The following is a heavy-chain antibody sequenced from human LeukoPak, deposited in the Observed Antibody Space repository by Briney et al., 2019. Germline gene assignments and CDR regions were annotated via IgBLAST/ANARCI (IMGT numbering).Heavy chain of an antibody. D-gene: IGHD1-26*01. CDR3: ARHVDGNYFDY. CDR2: IYYNGNT. J-gene: IGHJ4*02. V-gene: IGHV4-39*01. CDR1: GGSISSTSYY. Sequence: SETLSLTCTVSGGSISSTSYYWGWIRQPPGKGLESIGSIYYNGNTYHNPSLKSRVTLFVDTSKNQFFLKLSSVTAADMAVYYCARHVDGNYFDYWGQGTLVTVSS.